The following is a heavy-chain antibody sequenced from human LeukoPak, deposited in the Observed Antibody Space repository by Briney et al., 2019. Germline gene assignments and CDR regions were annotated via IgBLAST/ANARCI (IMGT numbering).Heavy chain of an antibody. J-gene: IGHJ6*02. CDR3: ARAAAREHYYYYGMDV. CDR1: GGSISNGGYA. Sequence: PSETLSLTCAVSGGSISNGGYAWSWIRQPPGKGLDWIGTFYHSGGTYYKPYLKSRVILSVDRSKNQLSLRLSSVTAADTAVYYCARAAAREHYYYYGMDVWGQGTTVTVSS. V-gene: IGHV4-30-2*01. CDR2: FYHSGGT.